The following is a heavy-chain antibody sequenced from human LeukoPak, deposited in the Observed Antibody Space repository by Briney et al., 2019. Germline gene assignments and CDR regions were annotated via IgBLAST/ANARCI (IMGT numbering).Heavy chain of an antibody. J-gene: IGHJ6*03. CDR1: GFTFSSLD. D-gene: IGHD1-1*01. CDR3: ARGPPRGKYYYMDV. Sequence: PGGSLRLSCSASGFTFSSLDLRLVRQPPGQGLEGDSTIGTASDTYYPGSVEGRFTLSRDNAKNSLYLQMNSLTAGDTAVYYCARGPPRGKYYYMDVWGKGTTVTVSS. CDR2: IGTASDT. V-gene: IGHV3-13*01.